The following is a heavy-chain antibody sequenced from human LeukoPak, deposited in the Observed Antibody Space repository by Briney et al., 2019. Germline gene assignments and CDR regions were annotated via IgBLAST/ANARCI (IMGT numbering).Heavy chain of an antibody. V-gene: IGHV1-69*04. CDR1: GGIFSNYA. J-gene: IGHJ4*02. D-gene: IGHD6-13*01. CDR2: IIPMLDIA. Sequence: SVKVSCKASGGIFSNYAMSWVRQAPGQGLEWMGRIIPMLDIANYAQKFQGRVTITADKSTSTAYMELSSLRSEDTAVYYCARVGAHSGSCAYWGQGTLVTVSS. CDR3: ARVGAHSGSCAY.